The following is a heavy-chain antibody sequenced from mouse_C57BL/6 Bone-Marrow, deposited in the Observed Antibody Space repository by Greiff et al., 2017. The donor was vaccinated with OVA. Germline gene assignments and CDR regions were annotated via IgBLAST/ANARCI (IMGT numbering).Heavy chain of an antibody. Sequence: VQLQQSGAELARPGASVKLSCKASGYTFTSYGISWVKQRTGQGLEWIGEIYPRSGNTYYNEKFKGKATLTADKSSSTAYMELRSLTSEDSAVYFCARGSLLRYYFDYWGQGTTLTVSS. CDR3: ARGSLLRYYFDY. D-gene: IGHD1-1*01. CDR1: GYTFTSYG. CDR2: IYPRSGNT. J-gene: IGHJ2*01. V-gene: IGHV1-81*01.